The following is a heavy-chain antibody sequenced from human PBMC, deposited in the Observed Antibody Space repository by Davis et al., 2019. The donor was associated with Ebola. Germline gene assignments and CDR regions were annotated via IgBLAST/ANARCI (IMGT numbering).Heavy chain of an antibody. CDR1: GGPISNYF. CDR3: ARGARGLFGALMEMFDS. J-gene: IGHJ4*02. Sequence: PSETLSLTCTVSGGPISNYFWNWFRQSPGKGLEWIGYIYHKGLFYSGTTNYNPSLKSRVTISVDTSKNRFSLELTSVTAADTAVYYCARGARGLFGALMEMFDSWGQGTLVSVPS. D-gene: IGHD3-3*01. V-gene: IGHV4-59*01. CDR2: IYHKGLFYSGTT.